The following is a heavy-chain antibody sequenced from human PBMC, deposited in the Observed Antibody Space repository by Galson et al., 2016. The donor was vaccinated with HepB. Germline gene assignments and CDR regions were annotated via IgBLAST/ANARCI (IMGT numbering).Heavy chain of an antibody. J-gene: IGHJ5*02. V-gene: IGHV5-51*01. CDR3: ARGGCSDGSCYRTTVPPYKWFDP. D-gene: IGHD2-15*01. CDR2: VYPGDSDI. CDR1: GYNFNNYW. Sequence: QSGAEVKEPGASLKISCAASGYNFNNYWIAWVRHTPGRALELVGVVYPGDSDIRYSPSFQGQVTISADKSINTAYLHWSSLGASDTAIYYCARGGCSDGSCYRTTVPPYKWFDPWGQGTLVTVSS.